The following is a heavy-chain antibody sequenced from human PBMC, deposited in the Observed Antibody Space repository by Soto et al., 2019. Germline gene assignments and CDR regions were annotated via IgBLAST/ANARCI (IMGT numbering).Heavy chain of an antibody. D-gene: IGHD3-22*01. CDR3: ARDDSGLMAFDS. CDR1: GGTFSSYT. V-gene: IGHV1-69*04. Sequence: GASVKVSCKASGGTFSSYTISWVRQAPGQGLEWMGRIIPILGIANYAQKFQGRVTITADKSTGTAYMELSSLRSEDTAVYYCARDDSGLMAFDSWGQGKMVTVSS. CDR2: IIPILGIA. J-gene: IGHJ3*02.